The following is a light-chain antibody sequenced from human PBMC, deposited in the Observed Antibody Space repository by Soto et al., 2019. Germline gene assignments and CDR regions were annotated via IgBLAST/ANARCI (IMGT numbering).Light chain of an antibody. CDR2: KAS. CDR1: QSISNW. J-gene: IGKJ1*01. V-gene: IGKV1-5*03. Sequence: DIQMTQSPSTLSASVGDRVTITCRASQSISNWLAWYQQKPGKAPKLLIYKASSLESGVPSRFTGSGSGTEFTLTISSLQPVDFATYYCQQYDTYWTFGQGTKVVIK. CDR3: QQYDTYWT.